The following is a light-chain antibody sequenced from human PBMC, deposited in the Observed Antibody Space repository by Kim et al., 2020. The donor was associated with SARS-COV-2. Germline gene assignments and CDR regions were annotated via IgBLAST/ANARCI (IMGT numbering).Light chain of an antibody. CDR2: DAS. Sequence: EIVMTQSPATLSLSPGERATLSCRASESVSDFLVWYQLRPGQAPRLLIYDASKRATGSPARFSGSGSGTEFTLTVSSLEPEDFAVYYCQQHAGCPRTFGQGTKVDIK. V-gene: IGKV3-11*01. CDR3: QQHAGCPRT. CDR1: ESVSDF. J-gene: IGKJ1*01.